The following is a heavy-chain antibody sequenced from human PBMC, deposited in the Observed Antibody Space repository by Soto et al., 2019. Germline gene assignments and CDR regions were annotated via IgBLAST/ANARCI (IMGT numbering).Heavy chain of an antibody. CDR2: INHSDST. D-gene: IGHD3-9*01. CDR3: ASGDFLTCAIDY. CDR1: GGSISSYY. J-gene: IGHJ4*02. V-gene: IGHV4-34*01. Sequence: SETLSLTCTVSGGSISSYYWSWIRQPPGKGLEWIGEINHSDSTNYNPSLKSRVTISVDTSKNQFSLKLSSVTAANAVVYCCASGDFLTCAIDYWGQGTLVTVSS.